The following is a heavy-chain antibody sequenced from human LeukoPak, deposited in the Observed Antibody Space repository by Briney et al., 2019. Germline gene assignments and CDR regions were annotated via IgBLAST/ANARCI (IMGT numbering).Heavy chain of an antibody. Sequence: GASVKVSCKASGYTFTSYGISWVRQAPGQGLGWMGWISAYNGNTNYAQKLQGRVTMTTDTSTSTAYMELRSLRSDDTAVYYCARGQYYYDSSSVPQGYWGQGTLVTVSS. CDR1: GYTFTSYG. CDR2: ISAYNGNT. D-gene: IGHD3-22*01. CDR3: ARGQYYYDSSSVPQGY. V-gene: IGHV1-18*01. J-gene: IGHJ4*02.